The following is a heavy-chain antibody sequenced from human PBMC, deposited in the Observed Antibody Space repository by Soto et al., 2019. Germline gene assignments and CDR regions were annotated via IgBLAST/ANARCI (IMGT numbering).Heavy chain of an antibody. CDR3: VKGYWKGDV. CDR1: GFTFSTYA. CDR2: ISGSGGSI. D-gene: IGHD1-1*01. V-gene: IGHV3-23*01. Sequence: EVQLLESGGGLVQPGGSLRLSCAASGFTFSTYAMNWVRQAPGNGLEWVSAISGSGGSIHYADSVTGRFTISRDNSKNTMYLQMNRLRDEDTVVYHCVKGYWKGDVWGQGTTVTVSS. J-gene: IGHJ6*02.